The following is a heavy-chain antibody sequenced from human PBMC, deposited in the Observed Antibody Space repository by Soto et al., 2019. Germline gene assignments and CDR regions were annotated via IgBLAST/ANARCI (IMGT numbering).Heavy chain of an antibody. CDR3: ARGSDFLSDYYNGFDY. V-gene: IGHV1-3*01. J-gene: IGHJ4*02. Sequence: QVQLVQSGAEVKKPGASVKVSCKASGYTFTTYAIHWVRQAPGQGLEWMGWINAGNGNTKYSQKLQGRVTITRDTSASTAYMEVSTLRSEDTAVYYCARGSDFLSDYYNGFDYWGQGTLVTVSS. CDR1: GYTFTTYA. D-gene: IGHD3-3*01. CDR2: INAGNGNT.